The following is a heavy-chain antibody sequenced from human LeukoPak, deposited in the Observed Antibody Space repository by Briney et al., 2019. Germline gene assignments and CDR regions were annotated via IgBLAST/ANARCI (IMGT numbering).Heavy chain of an antibody. Sequence: PGGSLRLSCAASGFTFSTSAMNWVRQVPGKGLEWVSSINSESSHIYYAASVRGRFTISRDNAKNSLYLQMNSLRAEDTAVYYCARGDYDSSGYWNHDAFHIWGQGTTVTVSS. J-gene: IGHJ3*02. D-gene: IGHD3-22*01. CDR3: ARGDYDSSGYWNHDAFHI. V-gene: IGHV3-21*06. CDR2: INSESSHI. CDR1: GFTFSTSA.